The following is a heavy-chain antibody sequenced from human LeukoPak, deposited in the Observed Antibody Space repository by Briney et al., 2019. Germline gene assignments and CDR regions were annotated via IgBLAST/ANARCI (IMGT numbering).Heavy chain of an antibody. J-gene: IGHJ4*02. Sequence: GGSLRLSCAASGFTFSSYEMNWVRQAPGKGLEWVSYISSSGSPIYYADSVKGRFTISRDNAKNSLYLQMNSLRAEDTALYYCARGPYYYDSSGYPWDYWGQGTLVTVSS. CDR3: ARGPYYYDSSGYPWDY. D-gene: IGHD3-22*01. CDR2: ISSSGSPI. V-gene: IGHV3-48*03. CDR1: GFTFSSYE.